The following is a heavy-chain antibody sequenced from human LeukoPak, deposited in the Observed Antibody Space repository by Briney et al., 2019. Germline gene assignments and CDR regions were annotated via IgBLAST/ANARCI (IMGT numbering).Heavy chain of an antibody. J-gene: IGHJ4*02. CDR1: GFSFNSYW. V-gene: IGHV3-7*03. CDR2: INQDGTVK. CDR3: ATSAAAAGTD. Sequence: TGGSLRLSCAASGFSFNSYWMSWVRQAPGKGLEWVANINQDGTVKFYVDSVKGRFTISRDNAKKSVYLQMNSLRAEDTALYYCATSAAAAGTDWGQGTLVTVSS. D-gene: IGHD6-13*01.